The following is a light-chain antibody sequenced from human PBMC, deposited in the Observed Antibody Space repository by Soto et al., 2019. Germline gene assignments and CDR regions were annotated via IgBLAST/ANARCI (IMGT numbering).Light chain of an antibody. V-gene: IGKV1-5*03. Sequence: DIPMTQSPSTLSASVGDRVTITCRASQNIRSWLAWYQQKPGKAPRLLIYKASSLESGVPSRFSGSGSGTEFTLTISSLQPDDSATYYYQQYDSSSTFGGGTKVEIK. CDR1: QNIRSW. CDR2: KAS. CDR3: QQYDSSST. J-gene: IGKJ4*02.